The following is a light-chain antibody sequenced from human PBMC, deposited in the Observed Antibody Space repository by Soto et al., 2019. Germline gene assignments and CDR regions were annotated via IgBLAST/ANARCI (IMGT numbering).Light chain of an antibody. CDR3: QQSHGIPYT. J-gene: IGKJ2*01. CDR2: AAS. V-gene: IGKV1-39*01. Sequence: DIQMTQSPSSLSASVGDRVTITCRASQTISTYLNWYQQKPGKAPKLQIYAASSLQSGVPSRFSGSGSGTDFTLTISSLQPEDFAIYYCQQSHGIPYTFGQGTKLEIK. CDR1: QTISTY.